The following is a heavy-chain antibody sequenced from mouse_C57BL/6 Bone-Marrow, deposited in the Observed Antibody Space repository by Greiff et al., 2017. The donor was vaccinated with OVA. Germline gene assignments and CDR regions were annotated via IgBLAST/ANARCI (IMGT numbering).Heavy chain of an antibody. CDR1: GYTFTSYG. CDR3: ARSYYYGSSYALYYFDY. V-gene: IGHV1-81*01. Sequence: VQLQQSGAELARPGASVKLSCKASGYTFTSYGISWVKQRTGPGLEWIGEIYPRSGNTYYNEKFKGKATLTADKSSSTAYMELRSLTSEDSAVYFCARSYYYGSSYALYYFDYWGQGTTLTVSS. J-gene: IGHJ2*01. D-gene: IGHD1-1*01. CDR2: IYPRSGNT.